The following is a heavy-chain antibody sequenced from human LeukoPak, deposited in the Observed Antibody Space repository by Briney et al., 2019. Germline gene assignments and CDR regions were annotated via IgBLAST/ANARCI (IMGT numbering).Heavy chain of an antibody. CDR1: GFTFSDYY. J-gene: IGHJ4*02. Sequence: GGSLRLSCAASGFTFSDYYMSWIRQAPGKGLEWVSYISSSSSYTNYADSVKGRFTISRDNAKNSLYLQMNSLRAEDTAVYYCASVTSGRYYFDYWGQGTLVTVSS. CDR2: ISSSSSYT. CDR3: ASVTSGRYYFDY. V-gene: IGHV3-11*03. D-gene: IGHD2-21*02.